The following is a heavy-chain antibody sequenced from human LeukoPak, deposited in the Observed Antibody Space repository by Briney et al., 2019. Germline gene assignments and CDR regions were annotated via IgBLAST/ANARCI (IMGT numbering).Heavy chain of an antibody. Sequence: GGSLRLSCAASGFTVSGNYMSWVRQAPGKGLEWVSVIYSGGDTCYADSVRGRFTTSRDNSKNTLYLQMNRLRAEDTAVYYCARTLGESYDSWGQGTLVTVSS. CDR2: IYSGGDT. J-gene: IGHJ4*02. CDR1: GFTVSGNY. V-gene: IGHV3-66*01. D-gene: IGHD3-10*01. CDR3: ARTLGESYDS.